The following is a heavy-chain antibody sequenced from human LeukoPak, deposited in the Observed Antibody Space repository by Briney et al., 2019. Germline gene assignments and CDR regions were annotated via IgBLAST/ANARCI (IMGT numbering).Heavy chain of an antibody. D-gene: IGHD1-26*01. J-gene: IGHJ2*01. V-gene: IGHV3-33*06. CDR1: GFTFSSYG. Sequence: HPGGSLRLSCAASGFTFSSYGMHWVRQAPGKGLEWVALIWYDGSNKYYADSVKGRLTISRDSSKNTLFLHMNTLRAEDTAIYYCAKDRTVGASYWYFDLWGRGTLVTVSS. CDR2: IWYDGSNK. CDR3: AKDRTVGASYWYFDL.